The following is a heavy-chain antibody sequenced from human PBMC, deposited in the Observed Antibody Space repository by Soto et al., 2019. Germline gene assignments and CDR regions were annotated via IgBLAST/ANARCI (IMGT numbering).Heavy chain of an antibody. CDR1: GSTFSDYV. CDR2: ISYDGSGE. Sequence: QVQLVESGGGVVQPGRSLRLSCVASGSTFSDYVIHWVRQAPGKGLEWLAVISYDGSGEYYADSVKGRFTISGDNSKNIVYLQMNSLRAEDTAVYYCARYRYGWSADSIYGMDVWGQGTTVTVSS. V-gene: IGHV3-30*04. J-gene: IGHJ6*02. CDR3: ARYRYGWSADSIYGMDV. D-gene: IGHD6-19*01.